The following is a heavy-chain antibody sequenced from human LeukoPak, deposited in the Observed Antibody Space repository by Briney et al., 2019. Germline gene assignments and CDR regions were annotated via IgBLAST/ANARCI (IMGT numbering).Heavy chain of an antibody. CDR1: GGSISSSSYY. CDR3: ARRRYCSSTSCYTHWFDP. Sequence: PSETLSLTCTVSGGSISSSSYYWGWIRQPPGKGLEWIGSIYYSGSTYYNPSLKSRVTISVDTSKNQFSLKLSSVTAADTAVYYCARRRYCSSTSCYTHWFDPWGQGTLVTVSS. CDR2: IYYSGST. V-gene: IGHV4-39*07. D-gene: IGHD2-2*02. J-gene: IGHJ5*02.